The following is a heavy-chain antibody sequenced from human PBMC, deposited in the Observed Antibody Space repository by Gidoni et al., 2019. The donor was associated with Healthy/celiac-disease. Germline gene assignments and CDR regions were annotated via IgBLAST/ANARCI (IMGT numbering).Heavy chain of an antibody. CDR3: ARDGYTYGMDV. V-gene: IGHV4-59*01. Sequence: QVQLQASGPGLVKPSETLSLTCTVSGGSISSYYWSWIRQPPGKGLEWIGYIYYSGSTNYNPSLKSRVTISVDTSKKQFSLKLSSVTAADTAVYYCARDGYTYGMDVWGQGTTVTVSS. D-gene: IGHD1-1*01. J-gene: IGHJ6*02. CDR2: IYYSGST. CDR1: GGSISSYY.